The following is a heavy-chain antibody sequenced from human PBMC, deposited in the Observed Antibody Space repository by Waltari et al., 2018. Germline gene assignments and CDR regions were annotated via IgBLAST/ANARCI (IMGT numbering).Heavy chain of an antibody. V-gene: IGHV4-39*01. CDR3: ARLDYDSRQDAFDI. CDR2: IYYSGST. CDR1: GGSISSSSYY. Sequence: QLQLQESGPGLVKPSETLSLTCTVSGGSISSSSYYWGWIRQPPGKGLEWIGSIYYSGSTYYNPSLKSRVTISVDTSKNQFSLKLSSVTAADTAVYYCARLDYDSRQDAFDIWGQGTMVTVSS. J-gene: IGHJ3*02. D-gene: IGHD3-22*01.